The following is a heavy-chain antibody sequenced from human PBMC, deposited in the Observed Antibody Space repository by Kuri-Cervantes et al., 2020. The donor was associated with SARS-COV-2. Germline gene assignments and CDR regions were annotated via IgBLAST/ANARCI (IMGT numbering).Heavy chain of an antibody. D-gene: IGHD3-10*01. V-gene: IGHV3-33*08. CDR1: GSSLTNYA. Sequence: GGSLRLSCGASGSSLTNYAIHWVRQAPGKGLEWVSVIWYDGKNEYYAGSVKGRFNISRDTSKNTVSLHMNSLRAEDTAMYYCATGAANSYMDVWGRGTTVTVSS. CDR2: IWYDGKNE. J-gene: IGHJ6*03. CDR3: ATGAANSYMDV.